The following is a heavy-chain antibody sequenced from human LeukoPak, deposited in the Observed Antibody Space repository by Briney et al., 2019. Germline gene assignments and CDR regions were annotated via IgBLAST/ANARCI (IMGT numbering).Heavy chain of an antibody. CDR3: ARVRNYDFWSGPTPKYYFDY. Sequence: SETLSLTCTVSGGSISSSSYYWGWIRQPPGTGLEWIGSIYYSGSTYYNPSLKSRVTISVDTSKHQSSLKLSSVTAADTAVYYCARVRNYDFWSGPTPKYYFDYWGQGTLVTVSS. D-gene: IGHD3-3*01. CDR1: GGSISSSSYY. CDR2: IYYSGST. V-gene: IGHV4-39*01. J-gene: IGHJ4*02.